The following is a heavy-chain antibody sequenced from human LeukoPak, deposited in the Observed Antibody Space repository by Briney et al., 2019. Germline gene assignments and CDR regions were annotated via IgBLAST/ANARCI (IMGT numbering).Heavy chain of an antibody. J-gene: IGHJ4*02. Sequence: TGGSLRLSCAASGFILNNYAMHWVRQAPGKGLEWVAVISFDGTNKYYADSVKGRFTISRDNSKNTLSLQMNSLRADDTGVYYCARVVSSGWFSWDYWGQGTLVIVSS. CDR1: GFILNNYA. CDR3: ARVVSSGWFSWDY. D-gene: IGHD6-19*01. V-gene: IGHV3-30*04. CDR2: ISFDGTNK.